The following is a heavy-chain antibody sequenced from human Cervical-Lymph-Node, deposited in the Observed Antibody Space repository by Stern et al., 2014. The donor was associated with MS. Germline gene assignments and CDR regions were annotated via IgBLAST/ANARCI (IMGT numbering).Heavy chain of an antibody. V-gene: IGHV2-26*01. CDR2: LFSNDEK. CDR3: ARTYGGNPMRAAWFDP. J-gene: IGHJ5*02. Sequence: QVTLRESGPVLVKPTETLTLTCTVSRFSLSNARMGVSWIRQPPGKALEWLAHLFSNDEKSYSTSLKSRLTISKDTSKSQVVLTMTNMDPVDTATYYCARTYGGNPMRAAWFDPWGQGTLVTVSS. D-gene: IGHD4-23*01. CDR1: RFSLSNARMG.